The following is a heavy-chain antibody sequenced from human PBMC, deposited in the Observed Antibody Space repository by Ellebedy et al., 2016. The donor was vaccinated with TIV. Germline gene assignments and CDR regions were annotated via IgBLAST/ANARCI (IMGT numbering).Heavy chain of an antibody. V-gene: IGHV3-48*04. J-gene: IGHJ4*02. D-gene: IGHD5-18*01. CDR3: ASGYSRTLDS. CDR2: ISSSSSTI. CDR1: GFTFSSYS. Sequence: PGGSLRLSCAASGFTFSSYSMNWVRQAPGKGLEWLSYISSSSSTIYYADSVKGRFTISRDNAKNTLYLQMNSLSAEDTAVHFCASGYSRTLDSWGQGALVTVSS.